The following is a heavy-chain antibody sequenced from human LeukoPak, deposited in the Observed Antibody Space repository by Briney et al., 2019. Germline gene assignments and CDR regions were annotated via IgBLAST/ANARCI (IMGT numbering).Heavy chain of an antibody. CDR3: AGYSYTRGFDP. J-gene: IGHJ5*02. D-gene: IGHD3-10*01. CDR2: ISADGGST. V-gene: IGHV3-23*01. Sequence: GGSLRLSCVASGFTFSTYAMSWVRQAPGKGREWVSTISADGGSTYYADSVRDRFIISRDNSKNTLYLQMNSLRVEDTAVYYCAGYSYTRGFDPWGQGTLVIVSS. CDR1: GFTFSTYA.